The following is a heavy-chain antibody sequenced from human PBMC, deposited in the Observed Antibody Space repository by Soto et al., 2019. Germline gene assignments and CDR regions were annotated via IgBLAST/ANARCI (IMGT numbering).Heavy chain of an antibody. CDR2: IIPIFGTA. D-gene: IGHD4-17*01. Sequence: QVQLVQSGAEVKKPGSSVKVSCNASGGTFSSYAISWVRQAPGQGVEWMGGIIPIFGTANYAQKFKGRGTMTAYESTSTAYMELSSLRSEDTAVDYCARARYDYGGNFHYFDYWGQGTLVTVSS. V-gene: IGHV1-69*01. CDR1: GGTFSSYA. CDR3: ARARYDYGGNFHYFDY. J-gene: IGHJ4*02.